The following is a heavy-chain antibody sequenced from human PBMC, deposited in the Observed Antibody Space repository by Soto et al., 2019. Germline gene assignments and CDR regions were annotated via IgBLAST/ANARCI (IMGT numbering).Heavy chain of an antibody. CDR2: IIPMFGSP. V-gene: IGHV1-69*06. D-gene: IGHD6-19*01. Sequence: QVQLVQSGAEVKKAGSSVKVSCKASGGTLSTNAISWVRQAPGQGLEWMRAIIPMFGSPKYAQKFLGRVTITADNPTSTIYMEMISLTSADTAVYYCARGGFVAGLYNAMDAWGQGTTVAVSS. CDR3: ARGGFVAGLYNAMDA. J-gene: IGHJ6*02. CDR1: GGTLSTNA.